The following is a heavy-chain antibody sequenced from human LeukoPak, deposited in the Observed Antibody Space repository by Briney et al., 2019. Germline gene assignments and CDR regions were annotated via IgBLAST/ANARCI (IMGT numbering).Heavy chain of an antibody. D-gene: IGHD3-16*02. CDR1: GGSLGTYY. Sequence: SETLSLTCTVSGGSLGTYYWRWIRQSAGKGREWVGYIYVTGSTRYNPYLQSRVTISVDTFRNQFFLKMSSVTAADTAVYYCARHIGGGIEDMDVWGKGTKVTVSS. CDR3: ARHIGGGIEDMDV. CDR2: IYVTGST. J-gene: IGHJ6*03. V-gene: IGHV4-59*08.